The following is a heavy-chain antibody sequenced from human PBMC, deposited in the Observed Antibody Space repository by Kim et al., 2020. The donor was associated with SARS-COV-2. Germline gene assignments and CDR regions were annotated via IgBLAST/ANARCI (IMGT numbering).Heavy chain of an antibody. Sequence: AQGFTGRFVFSLDTSVSTAYLQISSLKAEDTAVYYCARDFGSGSPDAFDIWGQGTMVTVSS. V-gene: IGHV7-4-1*02. J-gene: IGHJ3*02. CDR3: ARDFGSGSPDAFDI. D-gene: IGHD1-26*01.